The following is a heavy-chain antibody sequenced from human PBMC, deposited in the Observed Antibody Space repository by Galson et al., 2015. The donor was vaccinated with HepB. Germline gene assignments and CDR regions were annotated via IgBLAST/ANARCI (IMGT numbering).Heavy chain of an antibody. CDR1: GFTFNSYV. D-gene: IGHD5-18*01. CDR2: ISFDGNNT. Sequence: SLRLSCAASGFTFNSYVMHWVRQAPGKGLEWEAAISFDGNNTYYADSVKGRFTVSRDNSRNTLYLQMDSLRFEDTAVYYGARDSGYGFVETDYYYGMDVWGQGTAVTVSS. V-gene: IGHV3-30-3*01. CDR3: ARDSGYGFVETDYYYGMDV. J-gene: IGHJ6*02.